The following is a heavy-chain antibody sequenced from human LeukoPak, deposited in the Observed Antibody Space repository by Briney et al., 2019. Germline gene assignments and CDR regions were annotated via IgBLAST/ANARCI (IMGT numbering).Heavy chain of an antibody. Sequence: GGSLRLSCAASGFTFSSYAMSWVRQAPGKGLEWVSAISGSGGSTYYADSVKGRFTISRDNSKNALYLQMNSLRAEDAAVYYCAKGGYSSSWYPFDYWGQGTLVTVSS. CDR3: AKGGYSSSWYPFDY. V-gene: IGHV3-23*01. D-gene: IGHD6-13*01. J-gene: IGHJ4*02. CDR1: GFTFSSYA. CDR2: ISGSGGST.